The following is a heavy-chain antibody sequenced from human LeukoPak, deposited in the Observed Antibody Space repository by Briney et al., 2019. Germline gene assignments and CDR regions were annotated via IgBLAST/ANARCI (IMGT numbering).Heavy chain of an antibody. CDR3: ASQDASIYSESSTSPTYSD. D-gene: IGHD3-22*01. CDR2: IIPIFDSA. Sequence: PVKVSCKASGGTFTNYAFNWVRQAPGQGLEWMGRIIPIFDSAHYAQRFQGRITITTDESSTTAYMTLSSLTSDDTAVYYCASQDASIYSESSTSPTYSDWGQGTLVTVSS. CDR1: GGTFTNYA. V-gene: IGHV1-69*05. J-gene: IGHJ4*02.